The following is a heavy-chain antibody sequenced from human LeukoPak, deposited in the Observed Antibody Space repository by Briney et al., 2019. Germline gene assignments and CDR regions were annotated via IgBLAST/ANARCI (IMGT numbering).Heavy chain of an antibody. Sequence: GGSLRLSCVASGFTFTNYWMSWVRQAPGKGLEWVASIKQDGSEKYYVDSVRGRFTISRDNAKNSLYLQMNSLRAEDTAVYYCRYKAVGTTGGGFDYWGQGTLVTVSS. CDR3: RYKAVGTTGGGFDY. J-gene: IGHJ4*02. CDR2: IKQDGSEK. V-gene: IGHV3-7*01. D-gene: IGHD1-26*01. CDR1: GFTFTNYW.